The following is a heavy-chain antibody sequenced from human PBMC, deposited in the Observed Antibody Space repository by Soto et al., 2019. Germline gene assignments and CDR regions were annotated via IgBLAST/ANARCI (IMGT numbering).Heavy chain of an antibody. CDR1: GFSFRNYA. CDR2: ISWHSGTI. J-gene: IGHJ4*02. D-gene: IGHD4-4*01. CDR3: VKEKLYSNYEYYFDY. V-gene: IGHV3-9*01. Sequence: GGSLRLSCAASGFSFRNYAMHWVRRAPGKGLEWVSGISWHSGTIGYADSVRGRFTISRDNAKNSLYLQMNSLRPEDTALYFCVKEKLYSNYEYYFDYWGQGTLVTVSS.